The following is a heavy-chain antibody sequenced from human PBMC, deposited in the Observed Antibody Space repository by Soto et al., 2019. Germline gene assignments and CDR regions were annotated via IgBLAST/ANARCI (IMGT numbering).Heavy chain of an antibody. CDR1: VFTFGSYA. D-gene: IGHD5-18*01. V-gene: IGHV3-23*01. CDR3: AKDSGRIEMATAMGDDAFDI. Sequence: WGSLRISCASSVFTFGSYAMSWVRQAPGRGLDWVSAISGSGGSTYYADSVKGRFTISRDNSKNTLYLQMNSLRAEDTAVYYCAKDSGRIEMATAMGDDAFDIWGQGTMVTVSS. J-gene: IGHJ3*02. CDR2: ISGSGGST.